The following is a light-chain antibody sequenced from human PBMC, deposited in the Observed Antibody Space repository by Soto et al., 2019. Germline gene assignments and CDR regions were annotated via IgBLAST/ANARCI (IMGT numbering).Light chain of an antibody. CDR2: DVT. J-gene: IGLJ2*01. CDR1: SSDVGAYDY. CDR3: SSYTTYSTVV. Sequence: QSALTQPASVSGSPGQSITISCTGTSSDVGAYDYVSWYEQHPGKAPKLMLFDVTNRPSGVSHRFSGSKSGNTASLTISVLQAEDEADYYCSSYTTYSTVVFGGGTKLTVL. V-gene: IGLV2-14*01.